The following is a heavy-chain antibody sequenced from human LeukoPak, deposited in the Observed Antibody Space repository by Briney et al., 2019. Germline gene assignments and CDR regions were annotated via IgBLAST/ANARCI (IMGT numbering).Heavy chain of an antibody. J-gene: IGHJ4*02. D-gene: IGHD2-2*02. V-gene: IGHV3-23*01. CDR2: ISGSGGST. CDR3: ARDGDIAVVPAAIGRFDY. CDR1: GFTFSSYA. Sequence: PGGSLRLSCAASGFTFSSYAMSWVRQAPGKGLEWVSAISGSGGSTYYADSVKGRFTISRDNSKNTLYLQMNSLRAEDTAVYYCARDGDIAVVPAAIGRFDYWGQGTLVTVSS.